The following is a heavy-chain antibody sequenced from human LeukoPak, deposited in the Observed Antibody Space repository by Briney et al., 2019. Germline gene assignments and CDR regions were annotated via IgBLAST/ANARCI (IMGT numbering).Heavy chain of an antibody. V-gene: IGHV4-59*01. Sequence: SETLSLTCTVSGGSIRSYYWSWIRQPPGKGLEWIGYIYYSGSTNYNPSLKSRVTISVDTSKNQFSLKLSSVTAADTAVYYCARSTPDYSNFYFDYWGQGTLVTVSS. D-gene: IGHD4-11*01. CDR3: ARSTPDYSNFYFDY. J-gene: IGHJ4*02. CDR2: IYYSGST. CDR1: GGSIRSYY.